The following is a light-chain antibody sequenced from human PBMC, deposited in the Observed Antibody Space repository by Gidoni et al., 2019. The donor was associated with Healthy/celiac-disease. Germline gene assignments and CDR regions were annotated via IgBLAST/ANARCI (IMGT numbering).Light chain of an antibody. CDR3: QQYGSSPTWT. J-gene: IGKJ1*01. V-gene: IGKV3-20*01. Sequence: EIVLTQSPGTLSLSQGERATLSCRASQSVSSSYLAWYQQKPGQAPRLLIYGASSRATGIPDRFSGSGSGTDFTLTISRLEPEDFAVYNCQQYGSSPTWTFGQGTKVEIK. CDR1: QSVSSSY. CDR2: GAS.